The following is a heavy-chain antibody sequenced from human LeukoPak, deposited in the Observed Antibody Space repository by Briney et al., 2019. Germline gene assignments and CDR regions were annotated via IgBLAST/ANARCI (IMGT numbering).Heavy chain of an antibody. Sequence: KPSETLSLTCAVYGGSFSGYYWSWIRQPPGKGLEWIGEINHCGSTNYNPSLKSRVTISVDTSKNQFSLKLSSVTAADTAVYYCARGLRVLDYWGQGTLVTVSS. CDR3: ARGLRVLDY. D-gene: IGHD2-8*01. CDR1: GGSFSGYY. V-gene: IGHV4-34*01. J-gene: IGHJ4*02. CDR2: INHCGST.